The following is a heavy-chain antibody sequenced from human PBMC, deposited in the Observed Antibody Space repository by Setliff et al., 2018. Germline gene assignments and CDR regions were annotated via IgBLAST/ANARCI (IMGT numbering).Heavy chain of an antibody. CDR2: INPSGGST. J-gene: IGHJ4*02. V-gene: IGHV1-46*01. CDR3: ATEKFPGDWGDY. D-gene: IGHD2-21*01. CDR1: GGTFSSYA. Sequence: GASVKVSCKASGGTFSSYAISWVRQATGQGLEWMGIINPSGGSTSYAQKFQGRVTMTTDTSTRTAYMEVTSLRSDDTAVYYCATEKFPGDWGDYWGQGTLVTVSS.